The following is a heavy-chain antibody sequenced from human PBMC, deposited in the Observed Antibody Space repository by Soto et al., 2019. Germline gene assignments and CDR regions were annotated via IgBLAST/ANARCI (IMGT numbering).Heavy chain of an antibody. CDR1: GFTFSSYE. CDR3: AREKEQQHELDY. Sequence: LRLSCAASGFTFSSYEMNWVRQAPGKGLEWVSYISSSGSTIYYADSVKGRFAISRDNAKNSLYLQMNSLRAEDTAVYYCAREKEQQHELDYWGQGTLVTVSS. CDR2: ISSSGSTI. D-gene: IGHD6-13*01. V-gene: IGHV3-48*03. J-gene: IGHJ4*02.